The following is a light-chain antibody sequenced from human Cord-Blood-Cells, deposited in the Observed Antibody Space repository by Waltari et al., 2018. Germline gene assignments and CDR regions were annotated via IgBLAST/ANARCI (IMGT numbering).Light chain of an antibody. CDR3: QTWGTGTHVV. Sequence: QLVLTQSPSASASLGASVKLTCTLSSGHSSYAIAWHQQQPEKGPRDLMKLNSDGSHSKGDGIPDRFSGSSSGAERYLTISSLQSEDEADYYCQTWGTGTHVVFGGGTKLTVL. CDR1: SGHSSYA. J-gene: IGLJ2*01. CDR2: LNSDGSH. V-gene: IGLV4-69*01.